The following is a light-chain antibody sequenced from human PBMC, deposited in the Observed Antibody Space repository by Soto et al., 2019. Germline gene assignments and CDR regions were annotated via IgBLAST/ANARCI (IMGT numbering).Light chain of an antibody. CDR2: DVT. CDR1: SSDVGGYNY. CDR3: AAWDDSLSGYV. Sequence: QSALTQPRSVSGSPGQSVTVSCTGTSSDVGGYNYVSWYQQHPGKAPKRIIYDVTKRPSGVPDRFSGSKSGNTASLAISGLRSEDEADYYCAAWDDSLSGYVFGTGTKVTVL. V-gene: IGLV2-11*01. J-gene: IGLJ1*01.